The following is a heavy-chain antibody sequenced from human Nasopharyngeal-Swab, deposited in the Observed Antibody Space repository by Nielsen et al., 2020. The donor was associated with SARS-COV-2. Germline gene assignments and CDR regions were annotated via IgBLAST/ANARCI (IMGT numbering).Heavy chain of an antibody. CDR2: IYYSGST. D-gene: IGHD6-19*01. J-gene: IGHJ4*02. V-gene: IGHV4-39*01. Sequence: SETLSPTCTVSGCSISSSSYYWGWIRQPPGKGLEWIGSIYYSGSTYYNPSLKSRVTISVDTSKNQFSLKLSSVTAADTAVYYCARHPHSSSGWPYYFDYWGQGTLVTVSS. CDR1: GCSISSSSYY. CDR3: ARHPHSSSGWPYYFDY.